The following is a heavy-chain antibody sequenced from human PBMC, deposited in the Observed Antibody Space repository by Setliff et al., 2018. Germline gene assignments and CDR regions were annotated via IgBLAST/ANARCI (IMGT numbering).Heavy chain of an antibody. CDR1: ADTFSRYD. J-gene: IGHJ6*03. Sequence: ASVKVSCKASADTFSRYDITWVRQAPGQGLEWMGWISPYNGKTEHAQMFQGRVTMATDRTTNTAYMELRSLKSDDTAVYYCARGSRSWGPRDHYYMDVWGQGTTVTVSS. D-gene: IGHD2-2*01. CDR3: ARGSRSWGPRDHYYMDV. V-gene: IGHV1-18*01. CDR2: ISPYNGKT.